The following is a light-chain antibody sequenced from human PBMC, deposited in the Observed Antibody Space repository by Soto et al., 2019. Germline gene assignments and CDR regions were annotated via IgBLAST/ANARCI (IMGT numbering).Light chain of an antibody. J-gene: IGKJ2*01. Sequence: DIQMTQSPSTLSASVGDSVTITCRASQSISSWLAWYQQKPGKAPKLLIYKASTLESGVPSRFSGSGSGTEFTLTISSLQPDDSATYYCQQYNDYPYTFGQGTKLEIK. CDR3: QQYNDYPYT. V-gene: IGKV1-5*03. CDR2: KAS. CDR1: QSISSW.